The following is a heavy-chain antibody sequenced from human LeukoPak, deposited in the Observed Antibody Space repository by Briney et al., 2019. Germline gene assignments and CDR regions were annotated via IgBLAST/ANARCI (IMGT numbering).Heavy chain of an antibody. CDR3: ARGGGWDAYYYYGLDV. Sequence: TGGSLRLSCAASGFTFSSYGMNWVRQAPGKGLEGVSSISSSSSYIYYADSVKGRFTISRDNAKNSLYLQMNSLRAEDTALYYCARGGGWDAYYYYGLDVWGQGPRSPSP. D-gene: IGHD6-19*01. J-gene: IGHJ6*02. CDR2: ISSSSSYI. CDR1: GFTFSSYG. V-gene: IGHV3-21*01.